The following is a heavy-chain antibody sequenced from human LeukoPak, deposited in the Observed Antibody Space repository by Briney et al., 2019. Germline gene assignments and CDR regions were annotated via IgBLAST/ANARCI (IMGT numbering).Heavy chain of an antibody. CDR1: GFTVSSNY. CDR3: ARDRDLYGDYAGAFDI. D-gene: IGHD4-17*01. V-gene: IGHV3-66*01. CDR2: IYSGSST. J-gene: IGHJ3*02. Sequence: GGSLRLSCAASGFTVSSNYMSWVRQAPGKGLEWVSDIYSGSSTYYEDSVKGRFTITRDNSKNTLYLQMNSLRAEDTAVYYCARDRDLYGDYAGAFDIWGQGTMVTVSS.